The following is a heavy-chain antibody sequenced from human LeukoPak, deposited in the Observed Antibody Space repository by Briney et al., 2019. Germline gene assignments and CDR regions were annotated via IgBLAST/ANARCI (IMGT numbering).Heavy chain of an antibody. V-gene: IGHV4-39*07. CDR3: ARDLRWFDY. J-gene: IGHJ4*02. CDR1: GGSISSSSYY. CDR2: IYYSGST. Sequence: SETLSLTCTVSGGSISSSSYYWGWIRQPPGKGLEWIGSIYYSGSTYYNPSLKSRITMSVDTSKNQFSLRLSSVTAADTAVYYCARDLRWFDYWGQGTLVTVSS. D-gene: IGHD2-15*01.